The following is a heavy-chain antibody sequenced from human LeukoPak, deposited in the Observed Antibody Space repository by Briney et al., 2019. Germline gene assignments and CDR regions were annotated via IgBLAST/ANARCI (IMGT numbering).Heavy chain of an antibody. CDR1: GGSISTSNYY. Sequence: PSETLSLTCTVSGGSISTSNYYWGWIRQPPGKGLEWIGNIFYSGSTYYSPSLRSRVTISLDTSRNQFSLKLSSVTAADTAVYYCARHPQLVRLFDYWGQGTLVTVSS. D-gene: IGHD6-13*01. V-gene: IGHV4-39*01. CDR3: ARHPQLVRLFDY. CDR2: IFYSGST. J-gene: IGHJ4*02.